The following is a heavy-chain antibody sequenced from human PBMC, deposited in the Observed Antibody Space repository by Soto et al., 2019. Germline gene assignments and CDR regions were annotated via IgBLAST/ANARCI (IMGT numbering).Heavy chain of an antibody. CDR2: MNPNSGNT. CDR3: ARGIKYGAYSRWFDP. J-gene: IGHJ5*02. Sequence: ASVEVSCKDSGYTSTSYDMNWVRQANGQGLEYLGWMNPNSGNTAYVQKFQGRVTMTWDTSITTAYMELSSLRSEDTAVYFCARGIKYGAYSRWFDPWGQGTLVTVSS. V-gene: IGHV1-8*01. D-gene: IGHD4-17*01. CDR1: GYTSTSYD.